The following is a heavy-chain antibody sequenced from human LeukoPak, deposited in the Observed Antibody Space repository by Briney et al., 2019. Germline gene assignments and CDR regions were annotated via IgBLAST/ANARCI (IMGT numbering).Heavy chain of an antibody. CDR1: GYTFTSYD. CDR3: ASSGYYDSSGYGEY. Sequence: ASVKVSCKASGYTFTSYDINRVRQATGQGLEWMGWMNPNSGNTGYAQKFQGRVTMTRNTAISTAYMELSSLRSEDTAVYYCASSGYYDSSGYGEYWGQGTLVTVSS. V-gene: IGHV1-8*01. J-gene: IGHJ4*02. D-gene: IGHD3-22*01. CDR2: MNPNSGNT.